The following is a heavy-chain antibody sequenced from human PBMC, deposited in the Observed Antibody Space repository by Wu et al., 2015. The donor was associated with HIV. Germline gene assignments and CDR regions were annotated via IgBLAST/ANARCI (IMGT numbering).Heavy chain of an antibody. J-gene: IGHJ1*01. Sequence: QVQLEQSGAEVRKPGASVKVSCKTSGYVFIGFYVHWVRQAPGKGLEWMGCIKPKSGDTKYAQEFQDRIAITSDTSTTTVYMELRSLRYDDSAVFYCVRDKYYGGDPEYFQQLGQGTMVSVSS. CDR2: IKPKSGDT. V-gene: IGHV1-2*02. D-gene: IGHD2-21*02. CDR1: GYVFIGFY. CDR3: VRDKYYGGDPEYFQQ.